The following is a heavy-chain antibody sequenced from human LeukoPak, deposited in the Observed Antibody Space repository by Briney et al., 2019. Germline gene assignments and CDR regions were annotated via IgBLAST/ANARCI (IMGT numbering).Heavy chain of an antibody. CDR2: IYYSGST. J-gene: IGHJ5*02. CDR3: ARASVYSTYYDFWSGGRAGWFDP. Sequence: SETLSLTCTVSGGSISSHYWTWIRQPPGKGLEWIGYIYYSGSTNYNPSLKSRVTISVDTSKNQFSLKLSSVTAADTAVYYCARASVYSTYYDFWSGGRAGWFDPWGQGTLVTVSS. CDR1: GGSISSHY. V-gene: IGHV4-59*11. D-gene: IGHD3-3*01.